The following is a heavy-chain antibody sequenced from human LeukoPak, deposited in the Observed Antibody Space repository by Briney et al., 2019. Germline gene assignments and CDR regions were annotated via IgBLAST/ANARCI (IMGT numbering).Heavy chain of an antibody. CDR1: GFSISSTYY. J-gene: IGHJ4*02. CDR3: ARINAPVATFDY. D-gene: IGHD2-21*01. CDR2: ITHSGNT. Sequence: NPSETLSLTCAVSGFSISSTYYGAWIRQTPGKGLEWIETITHSGNTYYISSLESRLTISLDTSKRHFSLRLTSVTAADTAVYYCARINAPVATFDYWGLGTLGAVSS. V-gene: IGHV4-38-2*01.